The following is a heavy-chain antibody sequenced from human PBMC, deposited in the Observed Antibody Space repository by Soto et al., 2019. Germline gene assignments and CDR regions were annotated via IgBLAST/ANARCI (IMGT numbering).Heavy chain of an antibody. CDR2: IYHSGST. CDR3: ARDLKRLRGYSYGLDY. Sequence: SETLSLTCAVSGGSISSSNWWSWVRQPPGKGLEWIGEIYHSGSTNYNPSLKSRVTISVDKSKNQFSLKLSSVTAADTAVYYCARDLKRLRGYSYGLDYWGQGTLVTSPQ. D-gene: IGHD5-18*01. CDR1: GGSISSSNW. V-gene: IGHV4-4*02. J-gene: IGHJ4*02.